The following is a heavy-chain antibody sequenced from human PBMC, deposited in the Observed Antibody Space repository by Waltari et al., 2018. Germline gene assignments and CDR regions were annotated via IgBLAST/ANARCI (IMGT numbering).Heavy chain of an antibody. CDR1: GGSFSGYY. CDR3: ARVRPPHCSSTSCYRSAFDI. V-gene: IGHV4-34*01. CDR2: INHSGST. Sequence: QVQLQQWGAGLLKPSETLSLTCAVYGGSFSGYYWSWIRQPPGKGLEWIGEINHSGSTNDNPSIKRRVTISVDTSKNQFSLKLSSVTAADTAVYYCARVRPPHCSSTSCYRSAFDIWGQGTMVTVSS. D-gene: IGHD2-2*02. J-gene: IGHJ3*02.